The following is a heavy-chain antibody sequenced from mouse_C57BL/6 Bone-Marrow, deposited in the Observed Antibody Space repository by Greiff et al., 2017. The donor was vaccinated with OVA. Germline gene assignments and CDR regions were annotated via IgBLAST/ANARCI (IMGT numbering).Heavy chain of an antibody. CDR2: IDPSDSYT. J-gene: IGHJ2*01. CDR1: GYTFTSYW. D-gene: IGHD2-3*01. CDR3: ARRLLLYFDY. V-gene: IGHV1-69*01. Sequence: VQLQQSGAELVMPGASVKLSCKASGYTFTSYWMHWVKQRPGQGLEWIGEIDPSDSYTNYNQKFKGKSTLTVDKSSSTAYMQLSSLTSEDSAVYYCARRLLLYFDYWGQGTTLTVSS.